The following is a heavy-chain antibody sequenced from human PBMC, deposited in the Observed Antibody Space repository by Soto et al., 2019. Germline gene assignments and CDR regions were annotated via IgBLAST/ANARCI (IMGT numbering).Heavy chain of an antibody. V-gene: IGHV1-69*01. CDR2: IIPLFGTP. J-gene: IGHJ4*02. CDR1: GGIFSTYA. Sequence: QVQLVQSGAEVKKHGSSVKVSCKASGGIFSTYAISWLLQAPGQGLEWMGGIIPLFGTPNYAQRFQGRVTITADESTSTAYMGLSRLRSEDTAVYYCARDRDDDGSGNYYNRIDFWGQGTMVIFSS. D-gene: IGHD3-10*01. CDR3: ARDRDDDGSGNYYNRIDF.